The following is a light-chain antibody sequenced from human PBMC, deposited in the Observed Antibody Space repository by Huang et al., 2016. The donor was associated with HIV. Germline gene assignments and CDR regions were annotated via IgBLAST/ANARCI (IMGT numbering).Light chain of an antibody. J-gene: IGKJ2*01. CDR1: QTINVF. CDR2: GAS. CDR3: QQSYRSPRT. Sequence: DIQMTQSPSSLSASVGDRVIITCRASQTINVFLNWYQQMPGKAPKLLIYGASTVQGGVSSRFSGSGSGTDFTLTIRSLQPEDAATYYCQQSYRSPRTFGQGTLLEI. V-gene: IGKV1-39*01.